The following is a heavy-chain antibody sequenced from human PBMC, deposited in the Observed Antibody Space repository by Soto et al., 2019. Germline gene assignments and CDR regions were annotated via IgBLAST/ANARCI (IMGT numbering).Heavy chain of an antibody. CDR1: GFTFSSYG. CDR2: ISGSGGST. D-gene: IGHD6-19*01. J-gene: IGHJ4*02. CDR3: AKTAGYSSGWYFDY. V-gene: IGHV3-23*04. Sequence: VQLVESGGGVVQPGRSLRLSCAASGFTFSSYGMHWVRQAPGKGLEWVSAISGSGGSTYYADSVKGRFTISRDNSKNTLYLQMNSLRAEDTAVYYCAKTAGYSSGWYFDYWGQGTLVTVSS.